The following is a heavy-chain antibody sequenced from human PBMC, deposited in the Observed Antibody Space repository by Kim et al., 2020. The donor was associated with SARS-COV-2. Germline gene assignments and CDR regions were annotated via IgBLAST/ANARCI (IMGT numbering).Heavy chain of an antibody. Sequence: SETLSLTCAVSGGSISSSNWWSWVRQPPGTGLEWIGEIYHSGSTNYNPSLKSRVTISVDKSKNQFSLKLSSVTAADTAVYYCARNHYDYVWGSYLSWGQGTLVTVSS. D-gene: IGHD3-16*02. V-gene: IGHV4-4*02. CDR3: ARNHYDYVWGSYLS. CDR2: IYHSGST. J-gene: IGHJ5*02. CDR1: GGSISSSNW.